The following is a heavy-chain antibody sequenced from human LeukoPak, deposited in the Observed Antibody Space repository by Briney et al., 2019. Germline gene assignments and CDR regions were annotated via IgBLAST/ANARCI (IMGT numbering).Heavy chain of an antibody. V-gene: IGHV1-69*02. CDR1: GGTFSSYT. D-gene: IGHD2-15*01. J-gene: IGHJ6*02. CDR2: IIPILGIA. CDR3: ATRYCSGGSCPNRPYYYGMDV. Sequence: GSSAKVSCKASGGTFSSYTISWVRQAPGQGLEWMGRIIPILGIANYAQKFRGRVTITADKSTSTAYMELSSLRSEDTAVYYCATRYCSGGSCPNRPYYYGMDVWGQGTTVTVSS.